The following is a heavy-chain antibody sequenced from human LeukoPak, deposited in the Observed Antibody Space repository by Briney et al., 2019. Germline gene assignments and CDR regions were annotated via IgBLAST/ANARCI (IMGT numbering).Heavy chain of an antibody. Sequence: GGSLRLSCAASGFTFSSYGMHWVRQAPGKGLEWVAFIRYDGSNKYYADSVKGRFTISRDNSKNTLYLQMNSLRAEDTAVYYCARSCSGGSCYSLLDYWGQGTLVTVSS. CDR2: IRYDGSNK. D-gene: IGHD2-15*01. V-gene: IGHV3-30*02. CDR1: GFTFSSYG. CDR3: ARSCSGGSCYSLLDY. J-gene: IGHJ4*02.